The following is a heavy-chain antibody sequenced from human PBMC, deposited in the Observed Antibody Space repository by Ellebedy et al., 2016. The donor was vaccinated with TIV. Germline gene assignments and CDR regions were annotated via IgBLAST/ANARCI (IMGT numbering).Heavy chain of an antibody. CDR1: RYTLTELS. CDR3: ATASGSSLLFDY. J-gene: IGHJ4*02. CDR2: FDPEDGET. Sequence: ASVKVSXKVSRYTLTELSMHWVRQAPGKGLEWMGGFDPEDGETIYAQKFQGRVTMTEDTSTDTAYMELSSLRSEDTAVYYCATASGSSLLFDYWGQGTLVTVSS. D-gene: IGHD1-26*01. V-gene: IGHV1-24*01.